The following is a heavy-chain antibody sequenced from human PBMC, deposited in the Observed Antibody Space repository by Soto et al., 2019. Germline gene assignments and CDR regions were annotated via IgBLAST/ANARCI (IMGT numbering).Heavy chain of an antibody. CDR1: GGSFSGYY. D-gene: IGHD5-18*01. CDR2: INHSGST. J-gene: IGHJ3*02. V-gene: IGHV4-34*01. Sequence: SETLSLTCAVYGGSFSGYYWSWIRQPPGKGLEWIGEINHSGSTNYNPSLKSRVTISVDTSKNQFSLKLSSVTAADTAVYYCARVGTRWIQLWLDDAFDIWGQGTMVTVSS. CDR3: ARVGTRWIQLWLDDAFDI.